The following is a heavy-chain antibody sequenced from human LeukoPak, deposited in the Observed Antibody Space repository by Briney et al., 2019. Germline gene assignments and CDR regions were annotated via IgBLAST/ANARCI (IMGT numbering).Heavy chain of an antibody. D-gene: IGHD3-22*01. V-gene: IGHV5-51*01. J-gene: IGHJ4*02. CDR1: GYSFSNYW. CDR3: ATSYYYDSSGYYKFDY. Sequence: GESLKISCKGSGYSFSNYWIGWVRQMPGKGLEWMGIIYPGDSDTRYSPSFQGQVTISADKSISTAYLQWSSLKASDTAMYYCATSYYYDSSGYYKFDYWGQGTLVTVSS. CDR2: IYPGDSDT.